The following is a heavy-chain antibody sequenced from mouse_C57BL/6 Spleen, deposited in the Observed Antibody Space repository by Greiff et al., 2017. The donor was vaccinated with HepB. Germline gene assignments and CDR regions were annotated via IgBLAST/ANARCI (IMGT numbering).Heavy chain of an antibody. Sequence: QVHVKQSGAELVKPGASVKISCKASGYAFSSYWMNWVKQRPGKGLEWIGQIYPGDGDTNYNGKFKGKATLTADKSSSTAYMQLSSLTSEDSAVYFCARSGLRGNAMDYWGQGTSVTVSS. D-gene: IGHD6-5*01. CDR3: ARSGLRGNAMDY. V-gene: IGHV1-80*01. CDR2: IYPGDGDT. CDR1: GYAFSSYW. J-gene: IGHJ4*01.